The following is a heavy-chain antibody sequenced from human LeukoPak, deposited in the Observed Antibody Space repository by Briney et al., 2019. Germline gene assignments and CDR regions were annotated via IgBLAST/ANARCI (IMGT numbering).Heavy chain of an antibody. D-gene: IGHD2-2*01. CDR2: INHSGST. V-gene: IGHV4-34*01. Sequence: SGTLSLSCAVYGGSFSGYYWSWVRQPPGKGLEWMGEINHSGSTNYNASLKSRGSTSLGTSKNQSFLKLSSMTAADTAVYYCARDKRAGPAASFNGWFDPWGKGTLVTVSS. J-gene: IGHJ5*02. CDR1: GGSFSGYY. CDR3: ARDKRAGPAASFNGWFDP.